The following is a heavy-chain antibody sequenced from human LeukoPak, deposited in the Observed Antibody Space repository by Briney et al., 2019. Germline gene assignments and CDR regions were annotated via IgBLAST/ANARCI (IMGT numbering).Heavy chain of an antibody. CDR2: ISYDGSNE. D-gene: IGHD3-10*01. CDR1: GFTFSSYV. Sequence: GGSLRLSCAASGFTFSSYVMHWVRQAPGKGLEWVAIISYDGSNEYYADSVKGRFTISRDNSKNMVYLEVISLTVEDTAVYYCAKDDAWIRFGEWSQGTLVIVSS. CDR3: AKDDAWIRFGE. V-gene: IGHV3-30*04. J-gene: IGHJ4*02.